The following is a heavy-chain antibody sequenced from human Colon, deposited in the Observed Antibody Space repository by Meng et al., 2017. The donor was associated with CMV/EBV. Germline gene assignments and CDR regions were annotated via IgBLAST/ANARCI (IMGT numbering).Heavy chain of an antibody. Sequence: KVSCKASGGNFGGYSISWVRQAPGQGLEWLGGIIPVYPMTHYAQKFQDRVTIIADKATSTAYMELNTLTSEDTAVYYCARGRDCINGLCFFDSWGQGTLVTVSS. CDR2: IIPVYPMT. J-gene: IGHJ4*02. CDR3: ARGRDCINGLCFFDS. V-gene: IGHV1-69*17. D-gene: IGHD2-8*01. CDR1: GGNFGGYS.